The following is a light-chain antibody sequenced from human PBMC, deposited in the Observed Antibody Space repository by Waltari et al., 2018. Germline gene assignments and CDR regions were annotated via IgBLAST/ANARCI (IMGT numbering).Light chain of an antibody. J-gene: IGKJ2*01. CDR1: QSLLHSNGYNY. V-gene: IGKV2-28*01. CDR2: LGS. CDR3: MQALQTPYT. Sequence: DIVMTQSPLSLPVTPGEPASISCRSSQSLLHSNGYNYLDWYLQKPGQSPQPLIYLGSNRASGVPDRFSDSGSGTDFTLKISRVEAEDVGVYYCMQALQTPYTFGQGTKLEIK.